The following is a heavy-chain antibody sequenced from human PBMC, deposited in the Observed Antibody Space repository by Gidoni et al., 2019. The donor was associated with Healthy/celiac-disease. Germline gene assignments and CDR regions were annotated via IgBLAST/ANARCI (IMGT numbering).Heavy chain of an antibody. CDR3: AKDKVGATPEYFQH. V-gene: IGHV3-23*01. J-gene: IGHJ1*01. D-gene: IGHD1-26*01. CDR1: GFTFSSYA. CDR2: ISGSGGST. Sequence: EVQLLESGGGLVQPWGSLRLSCAASGFTFSSYAMSWVRQAPGKGVEGGSAISGSGGSTYYADSVKGRFTISRDNSKNALYLQMNSLRAEDTAVYYCAKDKVGATPEYFQHWGQGTLVTVSS.